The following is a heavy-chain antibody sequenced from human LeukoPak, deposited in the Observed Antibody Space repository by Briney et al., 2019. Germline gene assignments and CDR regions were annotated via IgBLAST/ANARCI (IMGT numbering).Heavy chain of an antibody. J-gene: IGHJ4*02. Sequence: PGGSLRLSCAASGFTFSSYWMSWVRQAPGKGLEWVANIKQDGNEKYYLDSVRGRFTISRDNAKNSLYLQMNSLRAEDTAVYYCARESEYYDSSGNYFGYWGQGTLVTVSS. D-gene: IGHD3-22*01. CDR3: ARESEYYDSSGNYFGY. CDR2: IKQDGNEK. CDR1: GFTFSSYW. V-gene: IGHV3-7*01.